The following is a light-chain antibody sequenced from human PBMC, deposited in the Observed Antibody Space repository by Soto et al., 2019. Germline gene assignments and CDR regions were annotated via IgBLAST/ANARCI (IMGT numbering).Light chain of an antibody. V-gene: IGKV3-11*01. Sequence: EILLTQSPGTLSLSPGERATLSCRAGKSVSRCLAWYHQKPGHAPSLLIYDASYRATGIPARFSGSCSRTLFILTISSQQPEYFAFYYYQQRSNRITFGHGTKVDIK. CDR3: QQRSNRIT. CDR1: KSVSRC. J-gene: IGKJ1*01. CDR2: DAS.